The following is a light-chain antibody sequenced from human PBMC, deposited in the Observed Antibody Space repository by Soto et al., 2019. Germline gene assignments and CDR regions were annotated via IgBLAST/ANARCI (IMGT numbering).Light chain of an antibody. V-gene: IGKV1-5*03. J-gene: IGKJ1*01. Sequence: DIQMTQSPSTLSASVGDRVTITCRASQSISSWLAWYQQKPGKAPKLLIYKASNLESGVPSRFSGSGSGTEFTLTISSLQPDDFATYYCQQSWTFGQGTKVEIK. CDR1: QSISSW. CDR2: KAS. CDR3: QQSWT.